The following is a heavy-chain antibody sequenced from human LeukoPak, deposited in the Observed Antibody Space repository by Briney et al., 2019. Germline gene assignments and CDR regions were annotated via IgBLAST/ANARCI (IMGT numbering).Heavy chain of an antibody. D-gene: IGHD1-26*01. Sequence: QPGGSLRLSCAASGFTFSSYGMHWVRQAPGKGLEWVAVISYDGSNKYYADSVKGRFTISRDNSKNTLYLLMNSLRAEDTAVYYCAKDAYSGSFRWFDPWGQGTLVTVSS. CDR2: ISYDGSNK. CDR1: GFTFSSYG. V-gene: IGHV3-30*18. CDR3: AKDAYSGSFRWFDP. J-gene: IGHJ5*02.